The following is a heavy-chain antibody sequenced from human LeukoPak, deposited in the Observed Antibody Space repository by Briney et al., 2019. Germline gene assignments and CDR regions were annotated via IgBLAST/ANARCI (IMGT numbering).Heavy chain of an antibody. CDR1: GFTFSSYW. CDR3: ARPQDRYSNYASDY. J-gene: IGHJ4*02. D-gene: IGHD4-11*01. V-gene: IGHV3-7*01. Sequence: GGSLRLPCAASGFTFSSYWMSWVRQAPGKGLEWVANIKQDGSEKYYVDSVKGRFTISRDNAKNSLYLQMNSLRAEDMAVYYCARPQDRYSNYASDYWGQGTLVTVSS. CDR2: IKQDGSEK.